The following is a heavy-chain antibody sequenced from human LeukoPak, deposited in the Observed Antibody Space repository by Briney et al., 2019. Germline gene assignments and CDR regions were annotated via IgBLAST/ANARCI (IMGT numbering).Heavy chain of an antibody. V-gene: IGHV3-30-3*01. J-gene: IGHJ4*02. D-gene: IGHD5-18*01. CDR3: AREASYDDALDY. CDR2: ISYDGSNK. CDR1: GFTFSSYA. Sequence: PGGSLRLSCAASGFTFSSYAMHWVRQAPGKGLEWVAVISYDGSNKYYADSVKGRFTISRDNSKNTLYLQMSSLRAEDTAVYYCAREASYDDALDYWGQGTLVTVSS.